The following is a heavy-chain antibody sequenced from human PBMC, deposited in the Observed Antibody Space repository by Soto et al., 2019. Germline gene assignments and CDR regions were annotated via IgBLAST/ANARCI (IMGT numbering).Heavy chain of an antibody. D-gene: IGHD2-15*01. J-gene: IGHJ4*02. CDR2: IKQDGSEK. Sequence: GGSLRLSCAASGVTFTSYWMSWVRQAPGKGLEWVASIKQDGSEKYYVDSVKGRFTISRDNAKNSLILQMNSLRVEDTAVYYCARGLLLRIAYFDYWGQGTLVTVSS. CDR3: ARGLLLRIAYFDY. CDR1: GVTFTSYW. V-gene: IGHV3-7*01.